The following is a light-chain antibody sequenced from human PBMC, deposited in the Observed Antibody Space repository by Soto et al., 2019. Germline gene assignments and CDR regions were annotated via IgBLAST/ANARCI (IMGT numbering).Light chain of an antibody. V-gene: IGKV3-11*01. J-gene: IGKJ5*01. Sequence: EIVSTQSPSTLSLSPGERATLSCRASQSIGSYLAWYQQRPGQPPRLLIYDASNRATGIPARFSGSGSGTDFTLTISSLEPEDFAVYYCQQRNNWQAFGQGTRLEIK. CDR1: QSIGSY. CDR3: QQRNNWQA. CDR2: DAS.